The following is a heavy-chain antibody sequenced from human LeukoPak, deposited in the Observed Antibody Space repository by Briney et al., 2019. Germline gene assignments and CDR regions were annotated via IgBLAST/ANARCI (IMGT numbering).Heavy chain of an antibody. D-gene: IGHD3-3*01. CDR2: NT. V-gene: IGHV4-31*03. J-gene: IGHJ2*01. Sequence: SETLSLTCTVSGGSISSGGYYWSWIRQHQGKGLEWIGYNTYYNPSLKSRVTISVDTSKNQFSLKLSSVTAADTAVYYCARAILTPSGYVWYFDLWGRGTLVTVSS. CDR3: ARAILTPSGYVWYFDL. CDR1: GGSISSGGYY.